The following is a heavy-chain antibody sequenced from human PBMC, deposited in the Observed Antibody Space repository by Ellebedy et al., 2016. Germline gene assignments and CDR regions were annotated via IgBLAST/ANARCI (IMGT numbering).Heavy chain of an antibody. D-gene: IGHD3-10*01. J-gene: IGHJ5*02. CDR3: ARGGVGSSFGLTLGP. CDR1: GFTFSNYA. Sequence: GESLKISXAASGFTFSNYAIHWVRQAPAKGLEWVAVLSYDGSEKYYADSVKGRFTISRDNSKNTLYLQMNSLRAEDTAVYYCARGGVGSSFGLTLGPWGQGTLVTVSS. CDR2: LSYDGSEK. V-gene: IGHV3-30*04.